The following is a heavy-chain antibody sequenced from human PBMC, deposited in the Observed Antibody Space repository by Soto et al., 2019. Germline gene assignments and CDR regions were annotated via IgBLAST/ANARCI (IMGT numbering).Heavy chain of an antibody. J-gene: IGHJ4*02. D-gene: IGHD6-13*01. Sequence: GGSLRLSCAASGFTFSSYSMNWVRQAPGKGLEWVSSISSSSSYIYYADSVKGRFTISRDNAKNSLYLQMNSRRAEDTAVYYCARDDLSSMGSFDYWGQGTLVTVSS. CDR1: GFTFSSYS. V-gene: IGHV3-21*01. CDR3: ARDDLSSMGSFDY. CDR2: ISSSSSYI.